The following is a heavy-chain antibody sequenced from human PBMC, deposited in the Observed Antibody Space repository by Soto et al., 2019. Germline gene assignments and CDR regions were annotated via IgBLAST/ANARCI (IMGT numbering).Heavy chain of an antibody. V-gene: IGHV3-7*01. CDR3: AGGNPLDV. CDR1: RFTFSTYW. CDR2: IHQDGNEK. J-gene: IGHJ6*02. Sequence: GGSLRLSCAASRFTFSTYWMTWVRQTPGKGLEWVANIHQDGNEKYYMDSVKGQFTISRDNAKNSLYLQMTSLRAEDTAVYYCAGGNPLDVWGQGTTVTVSS.